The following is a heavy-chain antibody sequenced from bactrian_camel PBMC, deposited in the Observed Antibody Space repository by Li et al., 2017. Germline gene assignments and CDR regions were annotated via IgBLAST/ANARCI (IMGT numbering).Heavy chain of an antibody. J-gene: IGHJ4*01. CDR2: ISRDSGTT. Sequence: VQLVESGGGLVQPGGSLRLSCAASGFTFSTYYMSWVRQAPGKGLDWVSVISRDSGTTYYADSVKGRFTISRDNAKNTVYLQMNSLKPEDTAVYYCANDGIGWFADYWGRGTQVTVS. D-gene: IGHD6*01. CDR1: GFTFSTYY. CDR3: ANDGIGWFADY. V-gene: IGHV3S40*01.